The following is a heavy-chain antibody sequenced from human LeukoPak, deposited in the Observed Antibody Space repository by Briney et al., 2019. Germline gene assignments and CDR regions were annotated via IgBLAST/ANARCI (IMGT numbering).Heavy chain of an antibody. J-gene: IGHJ4*02. CDR2: INPNSGGT. Sequence: ASVKVSCKASGYTFTGYYMHWVRQAPGQGLEWMGWINPNSGGTNHAQKFQGRVTMTRDTSISTAYMELSRLRSDDTAVYYCARSDGYNHPFDYWGQGTLVTVSS. CDR3: ARSDGYNHPFDY. CDR1: GYTFTGYY. V-gene: IGHV1-2*02. D-gene: IGHD5-24*01.